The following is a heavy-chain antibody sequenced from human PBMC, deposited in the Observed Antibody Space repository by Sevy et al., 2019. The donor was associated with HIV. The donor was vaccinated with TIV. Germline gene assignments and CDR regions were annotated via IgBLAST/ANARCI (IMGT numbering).Heavy chain of an antibody. D-gene: IGHD3-22*01. CDR1: GYTFTGYY. Sequence: VSCKASGYTFTGYYMHWVRQAPGQGLEWMGWINPNSGGTKYAQKFQGRVTMTRDTSISTAYMELSSLRSDDTAVYYCARPLTYYYDSSGYYFVYWGQGTLVTVSS. CDR2: INPNSGGT. J-gene: IGHJ4*02. V-gene: IGHV1-2*02. CDR3: ARPLTYYYDSSGYYFVY.